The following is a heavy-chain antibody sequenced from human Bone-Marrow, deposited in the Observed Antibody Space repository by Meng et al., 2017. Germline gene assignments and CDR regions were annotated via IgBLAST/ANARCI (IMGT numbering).Heavy chain of an antibody. D-gene: IGHD3-10*01. CDR2: IIPIFGTA. CDR1: GGTFSSYA. V-gene: IGHV1-69*06. Sequence: SVKVSCKASGGTFSSYAISWVRQAPGQGLEWMGGIIPIFGTANYAQKYQGRVTITADKSTSTAYRELSSRRSEDTAVYYWARGRGCGEGADYWGQGTLVTVSS. CDR3: ARGRGCGEGADY. J-gene: IGHJ4*02.